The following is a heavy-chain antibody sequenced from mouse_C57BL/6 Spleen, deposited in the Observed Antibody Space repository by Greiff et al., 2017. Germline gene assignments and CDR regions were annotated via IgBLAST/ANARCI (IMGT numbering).Heavy chain of an antibody. Sequence: QVQLKQPGAELVKPGASVKLSCKASGYTFTSYWMQWVQQRPGQGLEWIGEIDPSDSYTNYNQKFKGKATLTVDTSSSTAYMQLSSLTSEDSAVYYCARCYYSNYDYFDYWGQGTTLTVSS. J-gene: IGHJ2*01. CDR3: ARCYYSNYDYFDY. CDR2: IDPSDSYT. V-gene: IGHV1-50*01. CDR1: GYTFTSYW. D-gene: IGHD2-5*01.